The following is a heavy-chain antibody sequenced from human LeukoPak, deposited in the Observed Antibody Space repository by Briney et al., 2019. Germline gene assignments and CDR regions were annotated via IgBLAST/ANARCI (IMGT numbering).Heavy chain of an antibody. J-gene: IGHJ4*02. V-gene: IGHV3-21*01. CDR2: ISSSSSYI. Sequence: GGSLRLSCAASGFTFSSYSMNWVRQAPGKGLEWVSSISSSSSYIYYADSVKGRFTISRDNAKNSLYLQMNSLRAEDTAVYYCARDPGYSYGYGVWGQGTLVTVSS. CDR3: ARDPGYSYGYGV. D-gene: IGHD5-18*01. CDR1: GFTFSSYS.